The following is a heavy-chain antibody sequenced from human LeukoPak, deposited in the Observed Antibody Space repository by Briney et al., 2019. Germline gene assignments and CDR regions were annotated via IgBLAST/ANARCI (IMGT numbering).Heavy chain of an antibody. D-gene: IGHD3-22*01. CDR1: GYTFTSYG. CDR2: ISAYNGNT. Sequence: GASVKVSCKASGYTFTSYGISWVRQAPEQGLEWMGWISAYNGNTNYAQKLQGRVTMTTDTSTSTAYMELRSLRSDDTAVYYCARDTSYYYDSSGYYIKDNWFDPRGQGTLVTVSS. V-gene: IGHV1-18*01. CDR3: ARDTSYYYDSSGYYIKDNWFDP. J-gene: IGHJ5*02.